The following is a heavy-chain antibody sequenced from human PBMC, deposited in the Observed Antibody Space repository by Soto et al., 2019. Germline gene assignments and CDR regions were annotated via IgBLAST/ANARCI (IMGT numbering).Heavy chain of an antibody. D-gene: IGHD4-17*01. CDR1: GFTFSSYW. Sequence: EVQLVESGGGLVQPGGSLRLSCAASGFTFSSYWMSWVRQAPGKGLEWVANIKQDGSEKYYVDSVKGRFTISRDNAKNSLYLQMNSLRAEDTAVYYCARELHPLFDDYGDLGYWGQGTLVTVSS. V-gene: IGHV3-7*04. J-gene: IGHJ4*02. CDR2: IKQDGSEK. CDR3: ARELHPLFDDYGDLGY.